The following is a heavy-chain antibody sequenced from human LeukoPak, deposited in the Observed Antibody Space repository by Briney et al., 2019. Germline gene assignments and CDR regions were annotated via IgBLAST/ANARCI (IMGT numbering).Heavy chain of an antibody. CDR2: INPNSCGT. Sequence: SVKVSCMASLYTFTGYYMHWVRQAPGQGLEWMGRINPNSCGTNYAKKFQGRVTMTRDTSISTAYMELSRLRSDDTAVYYCASAAASYDSSGYYYSLYRYWGQGTLVTVPS. CDR3: ASAAASYDSSGYYYSLYRY. J-gene: IGHJ4*02. D-gene: IGHD3-22*01. CDR1: LYTFTGYY. V-gene: IGHV1-2*06.